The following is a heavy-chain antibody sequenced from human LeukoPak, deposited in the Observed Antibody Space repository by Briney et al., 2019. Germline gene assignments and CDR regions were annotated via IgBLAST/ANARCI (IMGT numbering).Heavy chain of an antibody. D-gene: IGHD3-3*01. J-gene: IGHJ4*02. CDR1: GYTLTELS. CDR2: FDPEDGET. Sequence: ASVKVSCKVSGYTLTELSMHWVRQAPGKGLEWMGGFDPEDGETIYAQKFQGRVTMTEDTSTDTAYMELSSLRSEDTAVYYCATGRGYDFWSDLDYWDQGTLVTVSS. CDR3: ATGRGYDFWSDLDY. V-gene: IGHV1-24*01.